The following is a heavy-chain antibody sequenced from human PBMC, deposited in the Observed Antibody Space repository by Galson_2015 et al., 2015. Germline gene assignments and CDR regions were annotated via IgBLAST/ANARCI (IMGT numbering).Heavy chain of an antibody. CDR2: TYYKSKWYN. D-gene: IGHD4-17*01. J-gene: IGHJ3*02. CDR1: GDSVSSNSAA. Sequence: CAISGDSVSSNSAAWNWIRQSPSRGLEWLGRTYYKSKWYNDYAVSVKSRITINPDTSKNQFSLQLNSVTPEDTAVYYRAYGGTVTTYDAFDIWGQGTMVTVS. V-gene: IGHV6-1*01. CDR3: AYGGTVTTYDAFDI.